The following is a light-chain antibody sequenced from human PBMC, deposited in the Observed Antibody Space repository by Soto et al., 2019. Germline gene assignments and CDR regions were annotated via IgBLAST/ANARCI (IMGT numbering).Light chain of an antibody. V-gene: IGKV3-20*01. J-gene: IGKJ4*01. CDR2: GAS. Sequence: EIVLTQSPGTLYLSPGERATLSCRASQSVSSSFLAWYQQNPGQAPRLLIYGASSRATGIPDRFSGSVSGTHFTLTISRLEPEDVAEYYCQQYESSPLTFGGGTKVEIK. CDR3: QQYESSPLT. CDR1: QSVSSSF.